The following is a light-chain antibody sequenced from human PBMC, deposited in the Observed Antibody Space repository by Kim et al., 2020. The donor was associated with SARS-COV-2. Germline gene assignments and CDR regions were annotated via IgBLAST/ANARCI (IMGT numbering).Light chain of an antibody. CDR2: RDN. CDR3: QAWDSSIYV. J-gene: IGLJ1*01. CDR1: KLGNKY. V-gene: IGLV3-1*01. Sequence: VSPGQTASITCSGDKLGNKYASWYQQKPGQSPVVVIFRDNRRPSGIPERFSGSNSGNTATLTISGTQAMDEADYYCQAWDSSIYVFGTGTKVTVL.